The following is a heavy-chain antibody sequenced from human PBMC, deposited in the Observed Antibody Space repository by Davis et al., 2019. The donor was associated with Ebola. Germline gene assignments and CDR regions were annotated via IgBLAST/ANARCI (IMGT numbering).Heavy chain of an antibody. V-gene: IGHV1-3*01. CDR1: GYTFTSYG. J-gene: IGHJ5*02. Sequence: ASVKVSCKASGYTFTSYGISWVRQAPGQRLEWMGWIYAGNGNTKYSQKFQGRVTITRDTSASTAYMELSGLRSEDTAVYYCARERLSMAHYYDSSGYPNSGKYNWCDPWGQGTLVTVSS. D-gene: IGHD3-22*01. CDR3: ARERLSMAHYYDSSGYPNSGKYNWCDP. CDR2: IYAGNGNT.